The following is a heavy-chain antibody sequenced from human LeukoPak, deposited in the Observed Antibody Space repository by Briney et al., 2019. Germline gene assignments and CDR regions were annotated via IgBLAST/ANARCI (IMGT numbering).Heavy chain of an antibody. V-gene: IGHV3-23*01. CDR3: AKGGAQV. D-gene: IGHD1-26*01. Sequence: PGGSLRPSCAASGFTFSSDAMRWVRQAPGKGLEWVSAISSSGGTTYYADSVRGRFIISRDSSKNTLYLQMNSLRVEDTAVYYCAKGGAQVGGQGTLVTVSS. CDR2: ISSSGGTT. J-gene: IGHJ4*02. CDR1: GFTFSSDA.